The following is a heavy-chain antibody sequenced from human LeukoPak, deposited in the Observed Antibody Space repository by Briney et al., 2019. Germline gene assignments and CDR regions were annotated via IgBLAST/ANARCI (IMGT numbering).Heavy chain of an antibody. CDR3: ARSDVVVVAVTREAFDI. Sequence: ASVKVSCKASGYTFTSYAMHWVRQAPGQRLEWMGWINAGNGNTKYSQKFQGRVTITADKSASTAYMELSSLRSEDTAVYYCARSDVVVVAVTREAFDIWGQGTMVTVSS. D-gene: IGHD2-15*01. CDR2: INAGNGNT. J-gene: IGHJ3*02. CDR1: GYTFTSYA. V-gene: IGHV1-3*01.